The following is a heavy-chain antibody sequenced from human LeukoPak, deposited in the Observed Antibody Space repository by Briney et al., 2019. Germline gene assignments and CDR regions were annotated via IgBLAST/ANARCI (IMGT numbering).Heavy chain of an antibody. CDR1: GFTFSSYE. Sequence: PGGSLRLSCAASGFTFSSYEMNWVRQAPGKGLEWVSYISSSGSTTYYADSVRGRITLSRDNAKNSLFLQMNSLRAEDTSVYYCARDSNNYYYYMDVWGKGTTVTVSS. V-gene: IGHV3-48*03. CDR2: ISSSGSTT. CDR3: ARDSNNYYYYMDV. D-gene: IGHD3-3*02. J-gene: IGHJ6*03.